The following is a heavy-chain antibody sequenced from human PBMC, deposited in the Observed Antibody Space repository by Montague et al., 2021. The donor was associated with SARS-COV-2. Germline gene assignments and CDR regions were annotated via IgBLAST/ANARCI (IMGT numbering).Heavy chain of an antibody. CDR2: ISTSSSYI. Sequence: SLRLSCAASGFTFSSYSMNWVRQAPGKGLEWVSSISTSSSYIYYADSVKGRFTISRDNAKNSLYLQMNSLRAEDTAVYSCARAKAIYCNGGCPFDSWGQGTLVTVSS. D-gene: IGHD2-15*01. CDR3: ARAKAIYCNGGCPFDS. J-gene: IGHJ4*02. CDR1: GFTFSSYS. V-gene: IGHV3-21*01.